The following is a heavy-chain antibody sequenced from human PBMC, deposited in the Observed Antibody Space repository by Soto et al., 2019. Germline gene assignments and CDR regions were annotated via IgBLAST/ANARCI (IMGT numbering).Heavy chain of an antibody. Sequence: VQLVESGGGVVQPGRSLRLSCAASGFTCSDYAMHWVRQAPGKGLEWVAVVSHDGRNTHYADSVKGRFTISRDSSKNTVSLELTSLRAEDTAVYYCAKGGRQWLVTSDFNYWGQGALVTVSS. V-gene: IGHV3-30*18. CDR3: AKGGRQWLVTSDFNY. J-gene: IGHJ4*02. D-gene: IGHD6-19*01. CDR1: GFTCSDYA. CDR2: VSHDGRNT.